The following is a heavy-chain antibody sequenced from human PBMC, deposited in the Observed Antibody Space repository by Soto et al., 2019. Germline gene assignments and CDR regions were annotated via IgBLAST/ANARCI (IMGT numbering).Heavy chain of an antibody. Sequence: PGESLKISCKGSGYSFTSYWISWVRQMPGKGLEWMGRIDPSDSYTNYSPSFQGHVTISADKSISTAYLQWSSLKASDTAMYYCATSAAGTYYYYYYGMDVWGQGTTVTVSS. D-gene: IGHD6-13*01. CDR3: ATSAAGTYYYYYYGMDV. CDR2: IDPSDSYT. V-gene: IGHV5-10-1*01. J-gene: IGHJ6*02. CDR1: GYSFTSYW.